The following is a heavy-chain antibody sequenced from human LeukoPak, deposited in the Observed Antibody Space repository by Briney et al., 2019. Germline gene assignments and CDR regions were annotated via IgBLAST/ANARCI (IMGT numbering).Heavy chain of an antibody. CDR1: GFTFSSYG. J-gene: IGHJ4*02. Sequence: PGGSLRLSCAASGFTFSSYGMHWVRQAPGKGLEGVAFIRYDGSNKYYADSVRGRFTISRDNSKNTVSLQMESLRAEDTAIYYCAKDVSGVRPRSGGHWGQGTLVTVSS. V-gene: IGHV3-30*02. D-gene: IGHD3-10*01. CDR2: IRYDGSNK. CDR3: AKDVSGVRPRSGGH.